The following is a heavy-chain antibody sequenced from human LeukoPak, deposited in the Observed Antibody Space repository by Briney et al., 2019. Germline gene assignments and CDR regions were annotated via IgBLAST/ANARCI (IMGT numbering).Heavy chain of an antibody. D-gene: IGHD3-16*01. Sequence: GASVKVSCTASGYTFSGYGLSWVRQAPGQGLEWMGWISAYNGDTMYAQNLQGRHTMTTDTSTSTAYMELRTLRSDDTAVYFCARLGTDYWGQGTLVVVSS. CDR1: GYTFSGYG. J-gene: IGHJ4*02. CDR3: ARLGTDY. CDR2: ISAYNGDT. V-gene: IGHV1-18*01.